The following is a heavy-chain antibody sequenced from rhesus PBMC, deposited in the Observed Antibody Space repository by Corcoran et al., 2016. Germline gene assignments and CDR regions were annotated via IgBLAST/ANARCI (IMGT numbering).Heavy chain of an antibody. CDR1: GGSISSNY. J-gene: IGHJ4*01. CDR2: IYGGRGST. V-gene: IGHV4-147*01. Sequence: QVQLQESGPGLVKPSETLSLTCAVSGGSISSNYWSWIRQSPGKGLAWIGYIYGGRGSTSYNPSLKSRVTISTDTSKNQFSLKLSSVTAADTAVYYCARERATVDFDYWGQGVLVTVSS. CDR3: ARERATVDFDY. D-gene: IGHD5-36*01.